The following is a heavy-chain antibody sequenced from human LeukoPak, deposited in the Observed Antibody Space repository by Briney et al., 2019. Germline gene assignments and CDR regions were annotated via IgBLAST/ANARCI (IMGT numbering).Heavy chain of an antibody. CDR2: IKSKTDGGTT. CDR1: GFTFSNAW. Sequence: GGSLRLSCAASGFTFSNAWMSWVRQAPGKGLEWVGRIKSKTDGGTTDYAAPVKGRFTISRDNSKNTLYLQMNSLRAEDTAVYYCARDLFAWAAADNFDYWGQGTLVTVSS. D-gene: IGHD6-13*01. J-gene: IGHJ4*02. V-gene: IGHV3-15*01. CDR3: ARDLFAWAAADNFDY.